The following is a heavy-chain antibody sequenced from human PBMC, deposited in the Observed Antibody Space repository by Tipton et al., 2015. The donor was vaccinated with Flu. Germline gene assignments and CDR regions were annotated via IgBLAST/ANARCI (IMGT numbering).Heavy chain of an antibody. D-gene: IGHD2-15*01. CDR2: LYYNGRT. V-gene: IGHV4-39*07. CDR3: VREGDFTPDY. Sequence: TLSLTCNVSGGSIANSPYYWGWIRQPPGKGLEWIGALYYNGRTYYNPSVKSRVAFSVDGSKNQFSLKLSSVSAADTAVYYCVREGDFTPDYWGQGTLVTVSS. J-gene: IGHJ4*02. CDR1: GGSIANSPYY.